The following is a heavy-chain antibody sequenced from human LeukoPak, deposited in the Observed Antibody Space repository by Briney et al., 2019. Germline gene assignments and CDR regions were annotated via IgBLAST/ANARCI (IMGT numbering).Heavy chain of an antibody. CDR3: ARRRSGTSSEFDP. CDR2: IYYSGST. J-gene: IGHJ5*02. V-gene: IGHV4-59*08. Sequence: SETLSLTCTVSGGSISSYYWSWIRQPPGKGLEWIGYIYYSGSTNYNPSLKSRVTISVDTSTNQFSLKLSSVTAADTAVYYCARRRSGTSSEFDPWGQGTLVTVSS. CDR1: GGSISSYY. D-gene: IGHD6-6*01.